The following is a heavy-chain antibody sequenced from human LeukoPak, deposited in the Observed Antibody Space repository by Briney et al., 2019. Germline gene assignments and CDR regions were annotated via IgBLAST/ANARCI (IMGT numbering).Heavy chain of an antibody. V-gene: IGHV1-69*06. J-gene: IGHJ3*02. CDR1: GGTFSSYA. CDR2: IIPIFGTA. Sequence: GASVKVSCKASGGTFSSYAISWVRQAPGQGLEWMGGIIPIFGTANYAQKFQGRVTITADKSTSTAYMELSSLRSEDTAVYYCAREGQLAGGWPRGDAFDIWGQGTMVTVSS. CDR3: AREGQLAGGWPRGDAFDI. D-gene: IGHD6-19*01.